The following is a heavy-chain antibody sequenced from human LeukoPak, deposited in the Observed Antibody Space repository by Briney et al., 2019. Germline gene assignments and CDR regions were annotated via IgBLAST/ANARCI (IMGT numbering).Heavy chain of an antibody. J-gene: IGHJ6*03. CDR3: ARDGDYSNYYYYYMDV. Sequence: GGSLRLSCAASGFTFSSYSVNWVRQAPGKGLEWVSSISSSSSYIYYADSIKGRFTISRDNAKNSLYPQMNSLRAEDTAVYYCARDGDYSNYYYYYMDVWGKGTTVTVSS. CDR1: GFTFSSYS. D-gene: IGHD4-11*01. V-gene: IGHV3-21*01. CDR2: ISSSSSYI.